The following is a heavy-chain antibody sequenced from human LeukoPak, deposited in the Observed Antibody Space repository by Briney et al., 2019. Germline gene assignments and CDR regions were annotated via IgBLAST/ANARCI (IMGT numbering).Heavy chain of an antibody. Sequence: SVKVSCKASGGTFSSYAISWVRQAPGQGLEWMGGIIPIFGTANYAQKFQGRVTITADKSTSTAYMELSSLRSEDTALYYCAKGQLYYDILTGAFDFDYWGQGTLVTVSS. CDR1: GGTFSSYA. J-gene: IGHJ4*02. CDR2: IIPIFGTA. CDR3: AKGQLYYDILTGAFDFDY. D-gene: IGHD3-9*01. V-gene: IGHV1-69*06.